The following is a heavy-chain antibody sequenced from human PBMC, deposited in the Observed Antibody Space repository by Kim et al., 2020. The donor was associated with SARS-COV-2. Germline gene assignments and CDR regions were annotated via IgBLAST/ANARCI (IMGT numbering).Heavy chain of an antibody. Sequence: GGSLRLSCAASGFTFSSYAMSWVRQAPGKGLEWVSAISGSGGSTYYADSVKGRFTISRDNSKNTLYLQMNSLRAEDTAVYYCAKVQVRELLLTTVDYWGQGTLVTVSS. J-gene: IGHJ4*02. D-gene: IGHD1-26*01. CDR1: GFTFSSYA. CDR2: ISGSGGST. CDR3: AKVQVRELLLTTVDY. V-gene: IGHV3-23*01.